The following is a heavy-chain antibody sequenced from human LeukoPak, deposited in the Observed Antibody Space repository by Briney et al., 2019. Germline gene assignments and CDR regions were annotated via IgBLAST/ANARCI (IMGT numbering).Heavy chain of an antibody. CDR3: ARGTGYSSSWRGNDY. CDR2: MNPNSGNT. D-gene: IGHD6-13*01. J-gene: IGHJ4*02. CDR1: GYTFTSCD. Sequence: ASVKVSCKASGYTFTSCDINWVRRATGQGLEWMGWMNPNSGNTGYAQKFQGRVTMTRNTSISTAYMELSSLRSEDTAVYYCARGTGYSSSWRGNDYWGQGTLVTVSS. V-gene: IGHV1-8*01.